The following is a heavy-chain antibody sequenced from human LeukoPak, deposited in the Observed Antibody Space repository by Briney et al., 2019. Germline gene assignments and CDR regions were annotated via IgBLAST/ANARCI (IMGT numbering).Heavy chain of an antibody. D-gene: IGHD1-26*01. CDR1: GGSISSYY. V-gene: IGHV4-59*01. CDR3: ASHSGSFYYFDY. CDR2: IYYSGST. J-gene: IGHJ4*02. Sequence: SETLSLTCTVSGGSISSYYWSWVRQPPGKGLEWIGYIYYSGSTNYNPSLKSRVTISVDTSKNQFSLRLRSVTAADTAVYYCASHSGSFYYFDYWGQGTLVTVSS.